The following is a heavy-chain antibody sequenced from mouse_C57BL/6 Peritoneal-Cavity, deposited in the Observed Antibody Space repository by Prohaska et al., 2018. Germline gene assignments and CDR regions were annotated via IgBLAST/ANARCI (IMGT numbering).Heavy chain of an antibody. CDR3: ARGGNYYDYPFAY. CDR2: IHPNSGST. Sequence: GAELVKPGASVKLSCKASGYTFTSYWMHWVKQRPGQGLEWIGMIHPNSGSTNYNEKFKSKATLTVDKSSSTAYMQLSSLTSEDSAVYYCARGGNYYDYPFAYWGQGTLVTVSA. J-gene: IGHJ3*01. D-gene: IGHD2-4*01. V-gene: IGHV1-64*01. CDR1: GYTFTSYW.